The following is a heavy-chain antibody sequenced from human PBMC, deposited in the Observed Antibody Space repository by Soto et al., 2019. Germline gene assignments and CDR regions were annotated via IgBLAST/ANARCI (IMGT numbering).Heavy chain of an antibody. D-gene: IGHD3-10*01. CDR1: GFTFSSYA. Sequence: EVQLVESGGGLVQPGGSLRLSCAASGFTFSSYAMHWVRQAPGKGLEYVSAISSNGGSTYYANSVKGRFTISRDNSKNTLYLQMGSLRAEDMAVYYCARSHPDDLGFHFDYWGQGTLVTVSS. J-gene: IGHJ4*02. CDR3: ARSHPDDLGFHFDY. CDR2: ISSNGGST. V-gene: IGHV3-64*01.